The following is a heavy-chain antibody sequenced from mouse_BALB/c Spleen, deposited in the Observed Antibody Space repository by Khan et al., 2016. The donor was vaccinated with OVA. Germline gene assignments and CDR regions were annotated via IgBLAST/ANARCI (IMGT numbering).Heavy chain of an antibody. CDR2: ISYSGNT. CDR1: GYSITTDYA. D-gene: IGHD1-1*01. V-gene: IGHV3-2*02. J-gene: IGHJ2*01. CDR3: ARVYGGDFDY. Sequence: EVQLQESGPGLVKPSPSLSLTCTVTGYSITTDYAWNWIRQFPGNKLEWMGYISYSGNTKYNPSLKSRISFTRDTSKNQFFLQLKSVTTEDTARYYCARVYGGDFDYWGQGTTLTVSS.